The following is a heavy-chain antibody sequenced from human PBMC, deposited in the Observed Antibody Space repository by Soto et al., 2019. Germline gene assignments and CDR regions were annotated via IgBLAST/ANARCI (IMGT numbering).Heavy chain of an antibody. D-gene: IGHD6-13*01. CDR3: ARVLGGSWSPVDY. CDR1: GGSISSSNW. Sequence: QVQLQESGPGLVKPSGTLSLTCAVSGGSISSSNWWSWVRQPPGKGLEWIGEIYDSGSTNYNPSHTPRVTKSVDPSKNQCPLKLSSLTAADTAVYYCARVLGGSWSPVDYWGQGTLVTVSS. V-gene: IGHV4-4*02. CDR2: IYDSGST. J-gene: IGHJ4*02.